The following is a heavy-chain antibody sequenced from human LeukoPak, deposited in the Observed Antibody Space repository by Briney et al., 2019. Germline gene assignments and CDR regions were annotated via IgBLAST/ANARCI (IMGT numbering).Heavy chain of an antibody. J-gene: IGHJ4*02. D-gene: IGHD2-2*01. V-gene: IGHV3-21*01. CDR1: GFTFSIYS. CDR2: ISSSSSYI. CDR3: ARDEGYCSSTSCYSDY. Sequence: GGSLRLSCAASGFTFSIYSMNWVRQAPGKGLGWVSSISSSSSYIYYADSVKGRFTISRDNAKNSLYLQMNSLRAEDTAVYYCARDEGYCSSTSCYSDYWGQGTLVTVSS.